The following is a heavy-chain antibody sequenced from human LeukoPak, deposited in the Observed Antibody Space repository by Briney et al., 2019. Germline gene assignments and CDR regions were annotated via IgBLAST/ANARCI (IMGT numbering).Heavy chain of an antibody. D-gene: IGHD3-10*01. Sequence: PSQTLSLTCAVSGGSISSGGYSWSWIRQPPGKGLEWIGYIYYSGSTNYNPSLKSRVTISVDTSKNQFSLKLSSVTAADTAVYYCARWNMVRGVIASYYFDYWGQGTLVTVSS. CDR2: IYYSGST. J-gene: IGHJ4*02. V-gene: IGHV4-30-4*07. CDR3: ARWNMVRGVIASYYFDY. CDR1: GGSISSGGYS.